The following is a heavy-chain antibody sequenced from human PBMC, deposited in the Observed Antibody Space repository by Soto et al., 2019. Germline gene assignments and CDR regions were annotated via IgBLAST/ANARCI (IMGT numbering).Heavy chain of an antibody. V-gene: IGHV3-64D*06. J-gene: IGHJ4*02. D-gene: IGHD2-15*01. Sequence: GTLRLSCLDSEFSFSDYDIICVRQTPRKKLEYITATSSTSHITNYPVSVKGRFTSSRDNSKNTLSLQISSLSGDDTAIYYCVKDVEFWPWGQGTLVTVS. CDR3: VKDVEFWP. CDR2: TSSTSHIT. CDR1: EFSFSDYD.